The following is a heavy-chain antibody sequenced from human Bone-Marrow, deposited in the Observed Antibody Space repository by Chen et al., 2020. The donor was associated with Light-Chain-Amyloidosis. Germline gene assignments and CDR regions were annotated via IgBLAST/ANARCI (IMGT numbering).Heavy chain of an antibody. CDR3: ARRRDGYNFDY. V-gene: IGHV5-51*01. CDR2: IYPDDSDA. Sequence: EVQLEQSGPDVKKPGASLKISCKGPGYTFPNYWIGWVRQMPGKGLEWMGVIYPDDSDARYSPSFEGQVTISADKSITTAYLQWRSLKASDTAMYYCARRRDGYNFDYWGQGTLVTVSS. D-gene: IGHD5-12*01. CDR1: GYTFPNYW. J-gene: IGHJ4*02.